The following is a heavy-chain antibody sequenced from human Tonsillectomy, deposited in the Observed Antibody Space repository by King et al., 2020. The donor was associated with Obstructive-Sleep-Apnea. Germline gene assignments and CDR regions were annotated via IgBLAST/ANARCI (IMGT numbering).Heavy chain of an antibody. CDR3: AASMSDDDYYGLDV. CDR2: IVVGSDYT. V-gene: IGHV1-58*02. J-gene: IGHJ6*02. D-gene: IGHD1-1*01. CDR1: GFTFTRST. Sequence: QLVQSGPEVKKPGTSVKVSCKASGFTFTRSTMQWVRQARGQRLEWIGWIVVGSDYTSYAQKFHERVTITRDMSTSTAYMEVSSLTAEDTAVYYCAASMSDDDYYGLDVWGQGTTVIVSS.